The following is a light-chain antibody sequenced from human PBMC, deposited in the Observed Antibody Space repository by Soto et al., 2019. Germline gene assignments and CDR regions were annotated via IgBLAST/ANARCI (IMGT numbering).Light chain of an antibody. CDR3: PQSFSEFLYT. J-gene: IGKJ2*01. CDR2: GAS. V-gene: IGKV3-11*01. Sequence: IGVSHSLATVSLSPGERASLSCRASQSVSSNLAWYQQKPGQAPRLLIYGASSRATGIPDRFSGSGSGTDFTLTITSLQPEDFATYYWPQSFSEFLYTFGQGTKVDI. CDR1: QSVSSN.